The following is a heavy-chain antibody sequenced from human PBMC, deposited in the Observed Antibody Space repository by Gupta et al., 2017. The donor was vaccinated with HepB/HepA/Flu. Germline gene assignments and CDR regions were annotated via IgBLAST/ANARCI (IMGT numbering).Heavy chain of an antibody. D-gene: IGHD5-24*01. Sequence: QVHLVEFGGGLVKPGGSLRLSCAASGFPFSDYYMGWIRQAPGKGLEWISHITSSGDTIYYTDSVKGRFTISRDNAKNSLYLQMNSMGAEDTAVYYCARDPSRRDGYNYDYWGHGTLVTVSS. J-gene: IGHJ4*01. CDR2: ITSSGDTI. V-gene: IGHV3-11*01. CDR3: ARDPSRRDGYNYDY. CDR1: GFPFSDYY.